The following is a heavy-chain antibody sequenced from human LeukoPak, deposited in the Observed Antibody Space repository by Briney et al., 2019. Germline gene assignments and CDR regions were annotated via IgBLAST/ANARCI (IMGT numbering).Heavy chain of an antibody. D-gene: IGHD3-22*01. Sequence: PGGSLRLSCAASGFTFSSYNMNWVRQAPGKGLEWVSYISSSSSTIYYADSVKGRFTISRDNAKNSLYLQMNSLRAEDTAVYYCARRDSSDFDYWGQGTLVTVSS. CDR3: ARRDSSDFDY. CDR1: GFTFSSYN. J-gene: IGHJ4*02. CDR2: ISSSSSTI. V-gene: IGHV3-48*01.